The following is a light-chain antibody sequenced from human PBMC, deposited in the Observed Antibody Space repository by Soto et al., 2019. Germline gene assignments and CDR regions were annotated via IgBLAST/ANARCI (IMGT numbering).Light chain of an antibody. Sequence: QSALTQPASVSGSPGQSITISCTGTSSDIGGYNLVSWYQQHPGKAPKLIIYEGMKRPSGVPNRFSGSKSGNTASLTISGLQAEDECTYVCSSYAGSTTLFGGGTKLTVL. CDR3: SSYAGSTTL. CDR2: EGM. V-gene: IGLV2-23*01. CDR1: SSDIGGYNL. J-gene: IGLJ2*01.